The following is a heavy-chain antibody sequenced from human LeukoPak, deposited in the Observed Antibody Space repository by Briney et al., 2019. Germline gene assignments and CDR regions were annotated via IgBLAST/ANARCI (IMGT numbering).Heavy chain of an antibody. V-gene: IGHV3-7*01. Sequence: GGSLRLSCTASGFTFSSYWMSWARQAPGKGLEWVANIKEDGSQKYYVDSVKGRFTISRDNAKNSLYLQMNSLRAEDTAVYYCARTHGYCTSTSCYGYYYYMDVWGKGTTVTVSS. D-gene: IGHD2-2*01. CDR3: ARTHGYCTSTSCYGYYYYMDV. CDR1: GFTFSSYW. CDR2: IKEDGSQK. J-gene: IGHJ6*03.